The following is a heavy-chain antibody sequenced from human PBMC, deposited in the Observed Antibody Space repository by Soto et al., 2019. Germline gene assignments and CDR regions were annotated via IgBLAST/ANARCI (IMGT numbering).Heavy chain of an antibody. CDR3: ARGPRITIYGGEGYYYYNLDV. J-gene: IGHJ6*02. D-gene: IGHD3-3*01. CDR2: SSYDGNNK. Sequence: QVQLVESGGGVVQPGRSLRLSCAASGFTFNSYAMHWVRQAPGKGLEWVAVSSYDGNNKYYADSVKARFTVSRDNSKNTLYLQMNSLRAEDTAMYYCARGPRITIYGGEGYYYYNLDVWGQGTAVTVSS. CDR1: GFTFNSYA. V-gene: IGHV3-30-3*01.